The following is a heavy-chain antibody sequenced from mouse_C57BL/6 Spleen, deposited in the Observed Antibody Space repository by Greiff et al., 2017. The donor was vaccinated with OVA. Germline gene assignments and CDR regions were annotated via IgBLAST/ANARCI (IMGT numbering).Heavy chain of an antibody. CDR1: GYTFTDYY. J-gene: IGHJ2*01. D-gene: IGHD1-1*01. CDR2: IYPGSGNT. Sequence: QVQLQHSGAELVRPGASVKLSCKASGYTFTDYYINWVKQRPGQGLEWIARIYPGSGNTYYNEKFKGKATLTAEKSSSTAYMQLSSLTSEDSAVYFCARGDYGSHWGQGTTLTVSS. V-gene: IGHV1-76*01. CDR3: ARGDYGSH.